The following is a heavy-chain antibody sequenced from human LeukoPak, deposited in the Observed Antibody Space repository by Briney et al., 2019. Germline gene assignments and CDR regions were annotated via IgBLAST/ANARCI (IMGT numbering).Heavy chain of an antibody. CDR3: AREPTVTTRYFDY. CDR2: IDPGDSDT. Sequence: GESLKISCKGSGYSFTSYWIGWVRQMPGKGLEWMGIIDPGDSDTSYSPSFQGKATIPADKSITTAYLQWSSLKASDTAMYYCAREPTVTTRYFDYWGQGTLVTVSS. J-gene: IGHJ4*02. V-gene: IGHV5-51*01. D-gene: IGHD4-17*01. CDR1: GYSFTSYW.